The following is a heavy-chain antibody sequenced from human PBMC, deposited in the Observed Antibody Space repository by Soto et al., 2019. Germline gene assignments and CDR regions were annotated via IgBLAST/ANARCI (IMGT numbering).Heavy chain of an antibody. CDR1: GFTFSDYY. D-gene: IGHD3-3*01. V-gene: IGHV3-11*01. CDR2: ISSSGSTI. CDR3: ARDHVWGYDFWSGYYTGPDYYYGMDV. J-gene: IGHJ6*02. Sequence: AGGPLRLSCAASGFTFSDYYMSWIRQAPGKGLEWVSYISSSGSTIYYADSVKGRFTISRDNAKNSLYLQMNSLRAEDTAVYYCARDHVWGYDFWSGYYTGPDYYYGMDVWGQGTTVT.